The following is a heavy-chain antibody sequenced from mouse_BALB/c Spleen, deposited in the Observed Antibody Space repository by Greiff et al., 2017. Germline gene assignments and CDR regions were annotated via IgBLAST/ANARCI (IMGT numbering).Heavy chain of an antibody. Sequence: EVQLVESGGGLVQPGGSLRLSCATSGFTFTDYYMSWVRQPPGKALEWLGFIRNKANGYTTEYSASVKGRFTISRDNSQSILYLQMNTLRAEDSATYYCARDKGSSPRYWYFDVWGAGTTVTVSS. CDR2: IRNKANGYTT. D-gene: IGHD1-1*01. J-gene: IGHJ1*01. CDR1: GFTFTDYY. V-gene: IGHV7-3*02. CDR3: ARDKGSSPRYWYFDV.